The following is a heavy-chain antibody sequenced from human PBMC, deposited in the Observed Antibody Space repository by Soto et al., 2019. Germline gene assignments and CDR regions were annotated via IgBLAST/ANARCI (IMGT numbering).Heavy chain of an antibody. D-gene: IGHD2-21*02. CDR3: ARSDCTGAYCYSWPTHHGVDV. J-gene: IGHJ6*02. CDR2: IWYDGSNK. Sequence: GLSMRLSCTTAGCKCITYGVRCVSQAPGKGLEWVAIIWYDGSNKYADSVKGRFTISRDNSKNTLYLQMNSLRAEDTALYYCARSDCTGAYCYSWPTHHGVDVWGQGTTVTVSS. CDR1: GCKCITYG. V-gene: IGHV3-33*08.